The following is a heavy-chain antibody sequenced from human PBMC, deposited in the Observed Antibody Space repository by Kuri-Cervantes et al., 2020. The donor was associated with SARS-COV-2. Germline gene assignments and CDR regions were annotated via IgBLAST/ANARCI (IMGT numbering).Heavy chain of an antibody. D-gene: IGHD2-15*01. CDR1: GYTFTSYD. V-gene: IGHV1-8*01. J-gene: IGHJ6*02. CDR2: MNPNSGNT. Sequence: ASVKVSCKASGYTFTSYDINWVRQATGQGLEWMGWMNPNSGNTGYAQKSQGRVTMTRNTSISTAYMELSSLRSEDTAVYYCARGKDIVVVVGTGYGMDVWGQGTTVTFSS. CDR3: ARGKDIVVVVGTGYGMDV.